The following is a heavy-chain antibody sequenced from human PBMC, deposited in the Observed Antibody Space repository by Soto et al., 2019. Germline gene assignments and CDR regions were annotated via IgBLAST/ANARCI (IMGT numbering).Heavy chain of an antibody. V-gene: IGHV4-34*01. Sequence: SETLSLTCAVYGGSFSGYYWSWIRQPPGKGLEWIGEINHSGSTNYNPSLKSRVTISVDTSKNQFSLKLSSVTAADTAVYYCARGRYYDFWSGYPNYYYYYGMDVWGQGTTVTVSS. J-gene: IGHJ6*02. CDR2: INHSGST. CDR3: ARGRYYDFWSGYPNYYYYYGMDV. D-gene: IGHD3-3*01. CDR1: GGSFSGYY.